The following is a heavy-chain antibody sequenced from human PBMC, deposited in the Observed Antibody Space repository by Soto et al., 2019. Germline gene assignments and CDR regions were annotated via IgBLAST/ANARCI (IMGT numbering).Heavy chain of an antibody. V-gene: IGHV3-13*04. CDR2: IGTAGDT. CDR1: GFAFSSYD. CDR3: ARAIGPTIFDY. D-gene: IGHD3-22*01. J-gene: IGHJ4*02. Sequence: GSLRLSCSASGFAFSSYDMHWVRQGPGKGLEWVSAIGTAGDTNYAGSVKGRFTISRENAKNSLYLQMNSLRAGDTAIYFCARAIGPTIFDYWGQGTLVTVSS.